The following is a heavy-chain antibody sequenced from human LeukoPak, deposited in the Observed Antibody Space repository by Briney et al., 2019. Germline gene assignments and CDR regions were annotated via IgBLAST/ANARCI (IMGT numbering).Heavy chain of an antibody. CDR2: IWYDGSNK. V-gene: IGHV3-33*01. CDR3: ARIRGYSYGHLDY. D-gene: IGHD5-18*01. CDR1: GFTFSSYG. Sequence: GGSLRLSCAASGFTFSSYGMHWVRQAPGKGLEWVAVIWYDGSNKYYADSVKGRFTISRDNSKNTLYLQMNSLRAEDTAVYYCARIRGYSYGHLDYWGQGTLVTVSS. J-gene: IGHJ4*02.